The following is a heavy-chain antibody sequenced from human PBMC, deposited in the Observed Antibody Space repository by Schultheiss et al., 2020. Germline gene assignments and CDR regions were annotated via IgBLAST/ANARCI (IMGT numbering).Heavy chain of an antibody. CDR1: GGSISSSSYY. CDR2: INHSGST. V-gene: IGHV4-61*09. Sequence: SETLSLTCTVSGGSISSSSYYWSWIRQPAGKGLEWIGEINHSGSTNYNPSLKSRVTISVDTSKNQFSLKLSSVTAADTAVYYCAREGYSSSREVDYWGQGTLVTVSS. J-gene: IGHJ4*02. D-gene: IGHD6-13*01. CDR3: AREGYSSSREVDY.